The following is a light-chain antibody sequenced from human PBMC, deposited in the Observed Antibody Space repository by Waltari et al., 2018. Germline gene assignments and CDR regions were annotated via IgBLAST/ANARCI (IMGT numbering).Light chain of an antibody. Sequence: QSVLTQPPSASGTPGQRVTISCSGNSPNIGRNSVDWYQQVPGTAPKLLISSNNQRPSAVPDRFSGSKSGTSASLAISGLQSEDEAEYFCAAWDDSLNLIFGVGTKLTVL. J-gene: IGLJ2*01. CDR3: AAWDDSLNLI. CDR1: SPNIGRNS. V-gene: IGLV1-44*01. CDR2: SNN.